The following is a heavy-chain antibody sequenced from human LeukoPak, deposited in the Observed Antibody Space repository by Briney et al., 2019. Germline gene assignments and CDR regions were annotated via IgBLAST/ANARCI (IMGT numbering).Heavy chain of an antibody. J-gene: IGHJ5*02. CDR3: ARCLVWFDP. V-gene: IGHV4-34*01. D-gene: IGHD2-8*02. CDR1: GGSFSGYY. CDR2: INHSGST. Sequence: PSETLSLTCAVYGGSFSGYYWSWIRQPPGKGLEWIGEINHSGSTNYNPSLRSRVTISVDTSKNQFSLKLSSVTAADTAVYYCARCLVWFDPWGQGTLVTVSS.